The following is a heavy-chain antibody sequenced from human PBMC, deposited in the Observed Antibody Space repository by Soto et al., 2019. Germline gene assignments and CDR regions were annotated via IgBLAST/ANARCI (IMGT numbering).Heavy chain of an antibody. V-gene: IGHV3-7*05. Sequence: EVQLVESGGGLVQPGGSLTLSCAASEFAFSSYWMTWVRQAPGKGLEWVANIRKDGSQRSYLDSVRGRFTISRDNSKNSLYLQMNSLRAEDTALYFCARDVSPGSSGLYFDVFDIWGQGTMVTVSS. CDR2: IRKDGSQR. CDR1: EFAFSSYW. D-gene: IGHD6-25*01. CDR3: ARDVSPGSSGLYFDVFDI. J-gene: IGHJ3*02.